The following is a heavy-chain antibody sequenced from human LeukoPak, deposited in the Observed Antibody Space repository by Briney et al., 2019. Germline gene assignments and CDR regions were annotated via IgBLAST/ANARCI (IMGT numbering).Heavy chain of an antibody. CDR3: AKDRIAAAGYYYYYGMDV. J-gene: IGHJ6*02. CDR1: GFTFSSYG. D-gene: IGHD6-13*01. V-gene: IGHV3-30*18. Sequence: PGRSLRLSCAASGFTFSSYGMHWVRQAPGKWLEWVAVISYDGSNKYYADSVKGRFTISRDNSKNTLYLQMNSLRAEDTAVYYCAKDRIAAAGYYYYYGMDVWGQGTTVTVSS. CDR2: ISYDGSNK.